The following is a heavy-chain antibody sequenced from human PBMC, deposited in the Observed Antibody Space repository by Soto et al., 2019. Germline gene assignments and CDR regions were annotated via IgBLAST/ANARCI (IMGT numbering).Heavy chain of an antibody. D-gene: IGHD2-2*01. Sequence: GGSLRLSCAASGFTFSNYAISWVRQAPGKGLEWVSIISGSGDTPYYADSVKGRFTISRDNSRNTLYLQMNSLRAGDSAKYYCAKAPIGYCSSTSCPRHVYFDYWGQGTLVTVSS. J-gene: IGHJ4*02. CDR1: GFTFSNYA. CDR3: AKAPIGYCSSTSCPRHVYFDY. V-gene: IGHV3-23*01. CDR2: ISGSGDTP.